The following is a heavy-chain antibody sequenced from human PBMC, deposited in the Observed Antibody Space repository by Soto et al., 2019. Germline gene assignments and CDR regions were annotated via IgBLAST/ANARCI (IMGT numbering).Heavy chain of an antibody. CDR3: ARDPDYGDYVDYYYGMYV. V-gene: IGHV3-33*01. Sequence: QVQLVESGGGVVQPGRSLRLSCAASGFTFSSYGMHWVRQAPGKGLEWGAVIWYDGSNKYYADSVKGRFTISRDNSKHTMYLQMNSLRAEDTAVYYCARDPDYGDYVDYYYGMYVWGQGTTVTVSS. J-gene: IGHJ6*02. D-gene: IGHD4-17*01. CDR2: IWYDGSNK. CDR1: GFTFSSYG.